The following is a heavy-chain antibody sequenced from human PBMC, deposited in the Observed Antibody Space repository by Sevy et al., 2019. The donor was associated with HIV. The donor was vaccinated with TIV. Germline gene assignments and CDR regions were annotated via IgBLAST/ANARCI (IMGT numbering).Heavy chain of an antibody. CDR1: GFTFITYN. CDR2: ISCISNTL. Sequence: GGSLRLSCAASGFTFITYNMHWVRQAPGKGLEWVSYISCISNTLCYADSVKGRFTISRDNAENSLYLQMKSLRAEDTAVYYGVRIGMIKFGGAARGAFDIWGQGTMVTVSS. V-gene: IGHV3-48*01. CDR3: VRIGMIKFGGAARGAFDI. D-gene: IGHD3-16*01. J-gene: IGHJ3*02.